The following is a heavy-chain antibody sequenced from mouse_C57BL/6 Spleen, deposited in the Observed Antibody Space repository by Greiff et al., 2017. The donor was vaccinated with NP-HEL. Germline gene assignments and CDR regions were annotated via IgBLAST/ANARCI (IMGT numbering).Heavy chain of an antibody. D-gene: IGHD2-4*01. CDR1: GYAFSSSW. V-gene: IGHV1-82*01. CDR3: ATYDYDDFAWFAY. CDR2: IYPGDGDT. Sequence: QVQLQQSGPELVKPGASVKISCKASGYAFSSSWMNWVKQRPGKGLEWIGRIYPGDGDTNYNGKFKGKATLTADKSSSTAYMQLSSLTSEDSAVYCCATYDYDDFAWFAYWGQGTLVTVSA. J-gene: IGHJ3*01.